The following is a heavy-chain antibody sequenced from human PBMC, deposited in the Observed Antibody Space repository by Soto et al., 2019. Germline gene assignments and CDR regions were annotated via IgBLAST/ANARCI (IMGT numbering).Heavy chain of an antibody. CDR2: ISNDGSNK. D-gene: IGHD1-26*01. Sequence: QVQLVESGGGVVQPGRSLRLSCAASNFTFSNYGMHWLRQAPGKGLEWVALISNDGSNKYYTDSVKGRFTISRDNSRNTLSLQMNSLRADDTAVYYCAKDGADTGTYYFDYWGQGTLITVSS. CDR3: AKDGADTGTYYFDY. J-gene: IGHJ4*02. CDR1: NFTFSNYG. V-gene: IGHV3-30*18.